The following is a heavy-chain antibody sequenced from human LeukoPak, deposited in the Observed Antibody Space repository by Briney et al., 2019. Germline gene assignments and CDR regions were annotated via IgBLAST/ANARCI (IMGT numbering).Heavy chain of an antibody. CDR2: INHSGST. J-gene: IGHJ4*02. CDR1: GGSFSGYY. V-gene: IGHV4-34*01. Sequence: SETLSLTCAVYGGSFSGYYWSWIRQPPGKGLEWIGEINHSGSTNYNPSLKSRVTISVDMSKNQFSLKLSSVTAADTAVYYCARRWVAAAGTGYYFDYWGQGTLVTVSS. CDR3: ARRWVAAAGTGYYFDY. D-gene: IGHD6-13*01.